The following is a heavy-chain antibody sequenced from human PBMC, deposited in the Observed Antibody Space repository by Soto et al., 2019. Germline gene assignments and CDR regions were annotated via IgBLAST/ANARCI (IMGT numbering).Heavy chain of an antibody. D-gene: IGHD1-1*01. CDR2: ISASGST. Sequence: TSETLSLTCSVSGVSMSSFYWTWIRQPAGKGLEWVGHISASGSTNYNPSLRSRLSMSVDTSKDKFSLQLKSVTAADTAVYYCVRGMRGYDQIFDYWGQGTQVTVSS. CDR1: GVSMSSFY. J-gene: IGHJ4*02. CDR3: VRGMRGYDQIFDY. V-gene: IGHV4-4*07.